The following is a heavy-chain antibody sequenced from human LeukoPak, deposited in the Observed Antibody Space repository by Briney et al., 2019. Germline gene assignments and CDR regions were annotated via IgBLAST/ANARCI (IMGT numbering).Heavy chain of an antibody. CDR2: INQDGGEE. Sequence: PGGSLRLSCAASGLAFSTYWMTCVRQAPGQGLEWVANINQDGGEEYYVDSVKVRFTISRDNAGNSLYLQMNSLRAEDTAVYYCVRALVGDGSSTYWGQGTLVTVSS. J-gene: IGHJ4*02. V-gene: IGHV3-7*05. CDR3: VRALVGDGSSTY. D-gene: IGHD2-15*01. CDR1: GLAFSTYW.